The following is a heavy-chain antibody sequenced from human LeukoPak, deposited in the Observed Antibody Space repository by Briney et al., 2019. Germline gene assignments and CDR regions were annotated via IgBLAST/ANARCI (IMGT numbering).Heavy chain of an antibody. CDR1: GFTFSSYA. D-gene: IGHD3-9*01. J-gene: IGHJ4*02. CDR3: ARGGGGILTGYYLLDY. V-gene: IGHV3-23*01. CDR2: ISGSGGST. Sequence: GGSLRLSCAASGFTFSSYAMSWVRQAPGKGLEWVSAISGSGGSTYYADSVKGRFTISRDNSKNTLYLQMNSLRAEDTAVYYCARGGGGILTGYYLLDYWGQGTLVTVSS.